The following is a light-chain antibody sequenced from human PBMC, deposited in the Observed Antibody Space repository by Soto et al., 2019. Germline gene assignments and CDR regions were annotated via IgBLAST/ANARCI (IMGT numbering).Light chain of an antibody. CDR1: SGHSTYA. CDR3: QTWVTGPRWV. V-gene: IGLV4-69*01. J-gene: IGLJ3*02. CDR2: LNSDGSH. Sequence: QSVLTQSPSASASLGASVKLTCTLSSGHSTYAIAWHQQQPEKGPRYLMKLNSDGSHSKGDGIPDRFSGSSSGAERYLSISSLQSEDEADYYCQTWVTGPRWVFGGGTQLTVL.